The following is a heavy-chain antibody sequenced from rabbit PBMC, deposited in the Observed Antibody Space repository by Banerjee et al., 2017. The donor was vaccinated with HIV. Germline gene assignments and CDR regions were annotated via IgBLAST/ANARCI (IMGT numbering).Heavy chain of an antibody. Sequence: QEQLEESGGDLVKPEGSLTLTCTASGFSFSNGYVMCWVRQAPGKGLEWIACINTISGDTVYATWAKGRFTISKASWTTVTLQMTSLTAADTASYFCARDLHSPYFFDLWGPGTLVTVS. CDR2: INTISGDT. CDR1: GFSFSNGYV. J-gene: IGHJ4*01. V-gene: IGHV1S45*01. D-gene: IGHD1-1*01. CDR3: ARDLHSPYFFDL.